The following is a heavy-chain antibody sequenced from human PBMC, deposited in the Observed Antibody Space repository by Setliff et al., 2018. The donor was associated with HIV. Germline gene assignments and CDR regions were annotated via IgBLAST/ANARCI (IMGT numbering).Heavy chain of an antibody. D-gene: IGHD3-22*01. CDR3: AREDYYDSTQSDY. V-gene: IGHV3-7*01. J-gene: IGHJ4*02. CDR2: INKDGSAK. CDR1: GFTFSLYW. Sequence: GGSLRLSCAASGFTFSLYWMNWVRQAPGKGLEWLATINKDGSAKYYFESVKGRFTISIDNAKNSLYLQMNSLRAEDTAVYYCAREDYYDSTQSDYWGQGTLVTVSS.